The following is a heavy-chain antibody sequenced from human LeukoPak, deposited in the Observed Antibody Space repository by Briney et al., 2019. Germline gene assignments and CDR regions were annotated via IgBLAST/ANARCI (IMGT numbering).Heavy chain of an antibody. CDR3: ARGIPEPWFGESPGMD. CDR1: GYTFTSYD. J-gene: IGHJ4*02. CDR2: MNPNSGNT. D-gene: IGHD3-10*01. Sequence: ASVKVSCKASGYTFTSYDINWVRQATGQGLEWMGWMNPNSGNTGYAQKFQGRVTMTRNTSISTAYMELSSLRSEDTAVYYCARGIPEPWFGESPGMDWGQGTLVTVSS. V-gene: IGHV1-8*01.